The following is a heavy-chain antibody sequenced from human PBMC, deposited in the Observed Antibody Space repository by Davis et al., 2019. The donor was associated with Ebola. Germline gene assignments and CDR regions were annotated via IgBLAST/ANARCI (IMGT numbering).Heavy chain of an antibody. V-gene: IGHV4-31*03. CDR1: GGSISSGGYY. J-gene: IGHJ2*01. CDR3: ARDGNYNCGGDCPYWYFDL. D-gene: IGHD2-21*02. CDR2: IYYSGST. Sequence: PSETLSLTCTVSGGSISSGGYYWSWIRQHPGKGLEWIGYIYYSGSTYYNPSLKSRVTISVETSKNQFSLKLSALTAADTAVYYCARDGNYNCGGDCPYWYFDLWGRGTLVTVSS.